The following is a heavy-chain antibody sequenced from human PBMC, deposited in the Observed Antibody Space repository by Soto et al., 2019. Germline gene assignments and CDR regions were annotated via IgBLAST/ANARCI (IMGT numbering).Heavy chain of an antibody. Sequence: LRLSCAASGFTFSSYGMHWVRQAPGKGLEWVAVIWYDGSNKYYADSVKGRFTISRDNSKNTLYLQMNSLRAEDTAVYYCARDIVVVPAARGYYYGMDVWGQGTTVTVSS. CDR2: IWYDGSNK. CDR1: GFTFSSYG. CDR3: ARDIVVVPAARGYYYGMDV. J-gene: IGHJ6*02. D-gene: IGHD2-2*01. V-gene: IGHV3-33*01.